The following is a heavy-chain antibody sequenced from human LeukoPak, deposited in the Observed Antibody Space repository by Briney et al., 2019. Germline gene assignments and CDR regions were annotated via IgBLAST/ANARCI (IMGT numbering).Heavy chain of an antibody. V-gene: IGHV1-69*13. CDR2: IIPIFGTA. D-gene: IGHD3-22*01. J-gene: IGHJ6*02. Sequence: GASVKVSCKASGGTFSSYAISWVRQAPGQGLEWMGGIIPIFGTANYAQKFQGRVTITADESTSTAYMELSSLRSEDTAVYYCARGYYYDSSSPDYYYYGMDVWGQGTTVTVSS. CDR1: GGTFSSYA. CDR3: ARGYYYDSSSPDYYYYGMDV.